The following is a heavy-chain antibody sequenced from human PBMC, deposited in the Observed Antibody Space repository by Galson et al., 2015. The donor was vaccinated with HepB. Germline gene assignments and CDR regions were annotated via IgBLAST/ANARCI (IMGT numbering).Heavy chain of an antibody. Sequence: SLRLSCAASGFTFSGSAMHWVRQASGKGLEWVGRIRSKANSYATAYAASVKGRFTISRDDSKNTAYLQMNSLKTEDTAVYYCTTRHPSMVAKRDFDYWGQGTLVTVSS. V-gene: IGHV3-73*01. CDR3: TTRHPSMVAKRDFDY. CDR2: IRSKANSYAT. D-gene: IGHD5-12*01. J-gene: IGHJ4*02. CDR1: GFTFSGSA.